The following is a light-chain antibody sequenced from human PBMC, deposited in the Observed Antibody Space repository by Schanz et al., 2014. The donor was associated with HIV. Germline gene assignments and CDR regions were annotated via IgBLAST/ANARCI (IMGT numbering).Light chain of an antibody. J-gene: IGKJ2*03. V-gene: IGKV3-20*01. Sequence: EIVLTQSPGTLSLSPGERATLSCRASQTVTSDFLAWYQQTPGQAPRLLIYGASSRATGIPDRVSGSGSGTDFTLTISSLEPEDSAVYYCQQYGRSTYTYSFGQGTKLEIK. CDR2: GAS. CDR3: QQYGRSTYTYS. CDR1: QTVTSDF.